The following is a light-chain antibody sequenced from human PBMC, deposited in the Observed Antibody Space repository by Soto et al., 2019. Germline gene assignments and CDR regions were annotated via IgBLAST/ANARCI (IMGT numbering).Light chain of an antibody. Sequence: QCALTQPRSVSGSPGQSVTISCTGTSSDVGGYNYVSWYQQHPGKAPKLMIYDVSKRPSGVPDRFSGSKSGNTASLTISGLQAEDEADYYCCSYAGSYLGVFGTGTKVTVL. V-gene: IGLV2-11*01. CDR3: CSYAGSYLGV. J-gene: IGLJ1*01. CDR1: SSDVGGYNY. CDR2: DVS.